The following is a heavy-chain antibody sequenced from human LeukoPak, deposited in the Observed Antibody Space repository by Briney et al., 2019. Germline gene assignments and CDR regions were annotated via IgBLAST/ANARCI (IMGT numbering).Heavy chain of an antibody. V-gene: IGHV4-4*07. CDR3: AKDQEFGELSNEYYFDY. J-gene: IGHJ4*02. D-gene: IGHD3-10*01. CDR2: IQTSGST. CDR1: GGSISSHY. Sequence: SETLSLTCTVSGGSISSHYWSWIRQPAGKGLECIGRIQTSGSTNYNPSLKSRVTMSVDTSKNQLSLKLRSVTSADTAVYYCAKDQEFGELSNEYYFDYWGQGTLVTVSS.